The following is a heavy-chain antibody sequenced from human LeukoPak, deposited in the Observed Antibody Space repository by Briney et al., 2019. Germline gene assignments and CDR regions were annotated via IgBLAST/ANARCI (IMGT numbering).Heavy chain of an antibody. J-gene: IGHJ6*01. D-gene: IGHD2-2*01. V-gene: IGHV5-51*01. CDR2: FYTGDFDT. Sequence: GESLKISGKVSGYSFTSYWIGWVRQMPGKGLGGMGIFYTGDFDTGYSPSFQGQVTISADKSISTAYLQWSSLQASDIAMYYCARLSPSFYYYYVMDVWAQGTTVSVFS. CDR1: GYSFTSYW. CDR3: ARLSPSFYYYYVMDV.